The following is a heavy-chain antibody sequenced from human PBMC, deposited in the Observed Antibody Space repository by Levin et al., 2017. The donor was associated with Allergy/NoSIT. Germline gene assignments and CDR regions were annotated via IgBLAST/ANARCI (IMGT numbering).Heavy chain of an antibody. D-gene: IGHD6-6*01. CDR1: GFTFSSYS. V-gene: IGHV3-21*01. Sequence: SGGSLRLSCAASGFTFSSYSMSWVRQAPGKGLEWVSFISSSSGYIYDADSVKGRFTVSRDNADNSLYLQMDSLRAEDTAVYYCARARGYSISSSDFDYWGQGTLVTVSS. J-gene: IGHJ4*02. CDR3: ARARGYSISSSDFDY. CDR2: ISSSSGYI.